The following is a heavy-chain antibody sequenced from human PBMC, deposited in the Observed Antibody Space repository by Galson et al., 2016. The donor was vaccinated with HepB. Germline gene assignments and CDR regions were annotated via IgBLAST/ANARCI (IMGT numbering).Heavy chain of an antibody. Sequence: SLRLSCAASGFTFSDYHMHWIRQAPGKGLECISYIDSSGTTIYYSDSVKGRFTVSRDNAKNSLYLQMNSLRVEDTAVYYCARGLYYGDYAPHYWGQGTLATVSS. CDR1: GFTFSDYH. J-gene: IGHJ4*02. V-gene: IGHV3-11*01. D-gene: IGHD4-17*01. CDR2: IDSSGTTI. CDR3: ARGLYYGDYAPHY.